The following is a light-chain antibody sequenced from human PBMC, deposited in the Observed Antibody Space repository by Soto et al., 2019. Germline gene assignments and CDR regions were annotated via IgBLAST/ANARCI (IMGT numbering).Light chain of an antibody. CDR3: QVWDSSSDHYV. Sequence: SYALTQPPSVSVAPGQTARISCGGNDIASKSVHWSHQKPGQAPVLVVYDDNDRPSGIPERLSGSNSGDTATLTISRVEAGDEADYYCQVWDSSSDHYVFGSGTKVTV. J-gene: IGLJ1*01. V-gene: IGLV3-21*02. CDR2: DDN. CDR1: DIASKS.